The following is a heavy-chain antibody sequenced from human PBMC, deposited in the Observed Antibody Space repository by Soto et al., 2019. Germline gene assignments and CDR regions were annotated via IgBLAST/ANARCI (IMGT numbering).Heavy chain of an antibody. Sequence: QVQLVQSGAEVKKPGASVKVSCKASGYTFTTYGISWVRQAPGQGPEWMGWISTYNGNTNSAQKLQGRVTMTTDTSTSTAYMELRSLTSDDTALYYCARGPRRYSYGYHGYWGQGTLVTVSS. D-gene: IGHD5-18*01. CDR1: GYTFTTYG. CDR2: ISTYNGNT. J-gene: IGHJ4*02. V-gene: IGHV1-18*01. CDR3: ARGPRRYSYGYHGY.